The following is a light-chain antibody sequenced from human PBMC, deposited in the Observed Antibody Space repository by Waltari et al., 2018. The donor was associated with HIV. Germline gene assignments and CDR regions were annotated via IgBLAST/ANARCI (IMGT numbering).Light chain of an antibody. Sequence: SALPQPRSVSGSPGPSLTISCSGLSSDVGSYNLFSWYQKYPGKAPKLIIYEFNKRPAVVPDRFSGSRSGNTASLTIAGLHTEDESDYYCCSYGGNYTSLFGGGTTVTVL. CDR3: CSYGGNYTSL. J-gene: IGLJ2*01. CDR2: EFN. V-gene: IGLV2-11*01. CDR1: SSDVGSYNL.